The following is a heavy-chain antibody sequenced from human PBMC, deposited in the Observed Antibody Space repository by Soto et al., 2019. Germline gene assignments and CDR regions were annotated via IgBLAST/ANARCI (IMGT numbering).Heavy chain of an antibody. V-gene: IGHV1-69*06. D-gene: IGHD2-15*01. Sequence: SLKVSWKPYGGSLSTNPISWMRQATGQGLEWMGGTGSGTGPGNHAQKFQGRLTVTADKSTGTVYMELTNLSSEDTAVYYCAMRDSGGFYRFFDSWGQGTLVTVSS. J-gene: IGHJ4*02. CDR3: AMRDSGGFYRFFDS. CDR1: GGSLSTNP. CDR2: TGSGTGPG.